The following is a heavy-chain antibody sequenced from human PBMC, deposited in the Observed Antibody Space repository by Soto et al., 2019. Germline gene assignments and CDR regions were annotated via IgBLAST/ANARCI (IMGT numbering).Heavy chain of an antibody. D-gene: IGHD6-6*01. CDR3: ARDRWGAARPEYFQH. J-gene: IGHJ1*01. CDR2: IIPILGIA. V-gene: IGHV1-69*04. CDR1: GGTFSSYA. Sequence: ASVKVSCKASGGTFSSYAISWVRQAPGQGLEWMGRIIPILGIANYAQKFQGRVTITADKSTSTAYMELSSLRSEDTAVDYCARDRWGAARPEYFQHWGQGTLVTVSS.